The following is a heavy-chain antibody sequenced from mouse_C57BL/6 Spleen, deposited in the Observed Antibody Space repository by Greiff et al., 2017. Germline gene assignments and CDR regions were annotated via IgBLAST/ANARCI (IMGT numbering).Heavy chain of an antibody. J-gene: IGHJ4*01. V-gene: IGHV1-31*01. CDR2: IYPYNGVS. Sequence: VQLQQSGPELVKPGASVKISCKASGYSFTGYYMHWVKQSHGNILDWIGYIYPYNGVSSYNQKFTGKATLTVDKSSSTAYMELRSLTSEDSAVYYCARGGGFDRGYYAMDYWGQGTSVTVSS. CDR1: GYSFTGYY. CDR3: ARGGGFDRGYYAMDY.